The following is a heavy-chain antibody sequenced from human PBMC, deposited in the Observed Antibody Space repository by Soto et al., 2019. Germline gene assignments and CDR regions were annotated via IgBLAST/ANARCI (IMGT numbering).Heavy chain of an antibody. CDR3: ARAAPRYCSGGSCYSGRDY. V-gene: IGHV4-59*12. Sequence: PSETLSLTCTVSGGSISSYYWSWIRQPPGKGLEWIGYIYYSGSTNYNPSLKSRVTISVDTSKNQFSLKLSSVTAADTAVYYCARAAPRYCSGGSCYSGRDYWRQGTLVTVSS. D-gene: IGHD2-15*01. CDR1: GGSISSYY. CDR2: IYYSGST. J-gene: IGHJ4*02.